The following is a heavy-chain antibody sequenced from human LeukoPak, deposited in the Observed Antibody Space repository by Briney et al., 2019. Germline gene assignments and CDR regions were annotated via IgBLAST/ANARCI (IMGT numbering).Heavy chain of an antibody. V-gene: IGHV3-48*01. D-gene: IGHD5-18*01. CDR3: ARDLGYSYGYPLDY. Sequence: GGSLRLSCAASGFTFTTYIMNWVRQAPGKGLEWVSYINSGSTIYYADSVKGRFTISRDNAKNSLYLQMNSLRAEDTAVYYCARDLGYSYGYPLDYWGQGTLVTVSS. CDR1: GFTFTTYI. J-gene: IGHJ4*02. CDR2: INSGSTI.